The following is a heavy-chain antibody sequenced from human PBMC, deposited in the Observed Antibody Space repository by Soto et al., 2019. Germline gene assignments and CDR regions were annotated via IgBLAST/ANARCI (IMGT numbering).Heavy chain of an antibody. CDR2: IWYDGSNK. V-gene: IGHV3-33*01. CDR3: ARGLCGGDCSFDY. D-gene: IGHD2-21*02. CDR1: GFTFSSYG. J-gene: IGHJ4*02. Sequence: GGSLSLSCAASGFTFSSYGMHWVRQAPGKGLEWVAVIWYDGSNKYYADSVKGRFTISRDNSKNTLYLQMNSLRAEDTAVYYCARGLCGGDCSFDYRGQGTLVTVSS.